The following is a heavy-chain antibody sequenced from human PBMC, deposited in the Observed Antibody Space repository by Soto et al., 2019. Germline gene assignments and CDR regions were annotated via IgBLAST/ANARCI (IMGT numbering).Heavy chain of an antibody. CDR2: IYYSGNT. J-gene: IGHJ4*02. V-gene: IGHV4-59*01. Sequence: QVQLQESGPRLVKPSETLSLTCTVSGGSINPYFWSWIRQPPGKGLEWIGYIYYSGNTYYNPSLKSRVAISLDPSKNQFSLKLSSVIAADTAVYYCARRMRGASDIFDFWGQGTLVTVSS. CDR3: ARRMRGASDIFDF. CDR1: GGSINPYF. D-gene: IGHD2-8*01.